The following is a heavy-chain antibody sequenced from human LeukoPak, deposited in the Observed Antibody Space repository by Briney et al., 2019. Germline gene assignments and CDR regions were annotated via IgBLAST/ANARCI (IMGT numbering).Heavy chain of an antibody. V-gene: IGHV3-30*04. Sequence: AGGSLRLSCAASGFTFGSYAMHWVRQAPGKGLEWVAVISYDGSDKYYADSVKGRFTISRDNSKNTLYLQMNSLKAEDTAVYFCARQNSRTPSYYYGLDVWGQGTTVTVSS. CDR3: ARQNSRTPSYYYGLDV. J-gene: IGHJ6*02. CDR2: ISYDGSDK. CDR1: GFTFGSYA.